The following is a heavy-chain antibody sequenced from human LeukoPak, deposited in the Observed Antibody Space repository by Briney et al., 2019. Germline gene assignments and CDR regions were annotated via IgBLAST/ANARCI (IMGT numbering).Heavy chain of an antibody. J-gene: IGHJ4*02. Sequence: SETLSLTCTVSGGSISSYYWSWIRQPPGKGLEWIGYIYYSGSTNYNPSLKSRVTISVDTSKNQFSLKLTSVTAADTAVYYCARAPRDWGQGTLVTVSS. CDR2: IYYSGST. CDR1: GGSISSYY. V-gene: IGHV4-59*08. CDR3: ARAPRD.